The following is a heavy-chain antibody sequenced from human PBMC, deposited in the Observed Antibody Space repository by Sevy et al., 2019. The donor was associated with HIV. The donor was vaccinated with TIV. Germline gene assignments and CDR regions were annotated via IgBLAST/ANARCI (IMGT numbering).Heavy chain of an antibody. D-gene: IGHD3-22*01. J-gene: IGHJ6*02. CDR3: ATSYYDSSGYSPLFYYGMDV. CDR2: FIPLFDTT. Sequence: ASVKVSCKTSGGTFINFAITWVRQAPGQGLEWMGGFIPLFDTTNYSRKFQGRVTLTADGSTATAYMGLSSLRSEDTAVYYCATSYYDSSGYSPLFYYGMDVRGQGTTVTVSS. V-gene: IGHV1-69*13. CDR1: GGTFINFA.